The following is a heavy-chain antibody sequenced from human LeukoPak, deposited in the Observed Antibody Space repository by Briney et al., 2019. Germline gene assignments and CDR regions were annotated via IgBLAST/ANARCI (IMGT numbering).Heavy chain of an antibody. V-gene: IGHV1-8*01. CDR1: GYTFTSYD. Sequence: SSVKVSCKASGYTFTSYDTNWVRQATGQGLEWMGWMNPNSGNTGYAQKFQSRVTMTRNTSISTAYMELSSLRSEDTAVYYCARTRGYSGYDLTYFYYGMDVWGQGTTVTVSS. J-gene: IGHJ6*02. D-gene: IGHD5-12*01. CDR3: ARTRGYSGYDLTYFYYGMDV. CDR2: MNPNSGNT.